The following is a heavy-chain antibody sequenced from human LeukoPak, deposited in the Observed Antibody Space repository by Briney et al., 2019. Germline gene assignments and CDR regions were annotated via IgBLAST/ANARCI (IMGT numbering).Heavy chain of an antibody. V-gene: IGHV3-21*01. Sequence: PGGSLRLSCAASGFTFSSYTMNWVRQAPGKGLEWVSSITSSSSYIYYADSVKGRFTVSRDNAKTSLYLQVHSLRAEDTAVYYCTKDQAYYYYMDVWGKGTTVTVSS. CDR1: GFTFSSYT. J-gene: IGHJ6*03. CDR2: ITSSSSYI. CDR3: TKDQAYYYYMDV.